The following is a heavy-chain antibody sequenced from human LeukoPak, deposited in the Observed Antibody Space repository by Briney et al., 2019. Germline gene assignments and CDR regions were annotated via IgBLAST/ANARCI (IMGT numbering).Heavy chain of an antibody. CDR3: ANGGRDSSSSSLFDY. CDR2: IDASGRNS. CDR1: GFTLWSYA. V-gene: IGHV3-23*01. D-gene: IGHD6-6*01. J-gene: IGHJ4*02. Sequence: GGSLRLSCAVSGFTLWSYAMSWVRQAPGKGLEWVSAIDASGRNSYYADSVKGRFTISRDTSNNALFLQMNNLRAEDTAVYYCANGGRDSSSSSLFDYWGQGTLVTVSS.